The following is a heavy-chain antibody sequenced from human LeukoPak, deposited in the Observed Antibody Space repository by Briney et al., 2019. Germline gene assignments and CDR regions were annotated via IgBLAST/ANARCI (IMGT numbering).Heavy chain of an antibody. Sequence: GGSLRLSCAASGFTFSSYWMHWVRQAPGKGLVWVSRINSDGSSTSYADSVKGRFTISRDNAKNTLYLQMNSLRAEDTAVYYCARDLYCSGGSCCWSDAFDIWGQGTMVTVSS. D-gene: IGHD2-15*01. CDR3: ARDLYCSGGSCCWSDAFDI. J-gene: IGHJ3*02. V-gene: IGHV3-74*01. CDR1: GFTFSSYW. CDR2: INSDGSST.